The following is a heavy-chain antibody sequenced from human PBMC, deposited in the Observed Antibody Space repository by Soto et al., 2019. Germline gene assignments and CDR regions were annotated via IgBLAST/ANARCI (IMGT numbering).Heavy chain of an antibody. CDR2: IIPIFGTA. J-gene: IGHJ6*02. D-gene: IGHD2-2*01. CDR1: GGTFSSHA. CDR3: ARDPAYGMDV. V-gene: IGHV1-69*01. Sequence: QVQLVQSGAEVKKPGSSVKVSCKASGGTFSSHAISWGRQAPGQGLEWMGGIIPIFGTANYAQTFKGRVTITADESTTTAYMELSSLRSEDTAVYYCARDPAYGMDVWGQGTTVTVSS.